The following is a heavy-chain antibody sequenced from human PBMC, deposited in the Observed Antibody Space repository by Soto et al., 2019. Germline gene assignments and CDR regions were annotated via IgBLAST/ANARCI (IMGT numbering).Heavy chain of an antibody. CDR2: IYYSGST. CDR3: ARLFGYCSSTSCPEGFDY. D-gene: IGHD2-2*03. V-gene: IGHV4-59*08. Sequence: SETLSLTCTVSGCSISSYYWSWIRQPPGKGLEWIGYIYYSGSTNYNPSLKSRVTISVDTSKNQFSLKLSSVTAADTAVYYCARLFGYCSSTSCPEGFDYWGQGTLVTVSS. J-gene: IGHJ4*02. CDR1: GCSISSYY.